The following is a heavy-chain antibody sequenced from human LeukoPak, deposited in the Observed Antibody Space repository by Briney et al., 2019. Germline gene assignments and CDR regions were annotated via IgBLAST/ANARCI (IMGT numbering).Heavy chain of an antibody. CDR1: GFTFSSYE. CDR2: ISSGSSAI. D-gene: IGHD4-17*01. CDR3: ARGHTAVTRHFDF. Sequence: PGGSLRLSCAASGFTFSSYEMNWVGQAPGKGLEWVSIISSGSSAIFSADALKGRFTISRDDAKNLLYLDMNSLRAEDTAVYYCARGHTAVTRHFDFWGQGTLVTVSS. J-gene: IGHJ4*02. V-gene: IGHV3-21*01.